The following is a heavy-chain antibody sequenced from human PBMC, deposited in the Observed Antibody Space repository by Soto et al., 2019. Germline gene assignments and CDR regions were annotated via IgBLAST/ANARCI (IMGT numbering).Heavy chain of an antibody. J-gene: IGHJ4*02. CDR3: ASHYDMWSGYLSPVDY. CDR1: GFTFSSYA. D-gene: IGHD3-3*01. V-gene: IGHV3-23*01. CDR2: ISGSGGST. Sequence: GSLRLSCAASGFTFSSYAMSWVRQAPGKGLEWVSAISGSGGSTYYADSVKGRFTITRDNAKNSLYLEMNSLRDEDTAVYYCASHYDMWSGYLSPVDYWGQGTLVTVSS.